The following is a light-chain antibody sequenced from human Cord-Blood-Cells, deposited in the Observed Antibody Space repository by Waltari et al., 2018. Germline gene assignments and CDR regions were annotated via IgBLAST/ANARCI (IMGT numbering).Light chain of an antibody. CDR1: QSVSSY. CDR3: QQRSNWLT. Sequence: ILLTQSPATPSLSPGERATLPCRASQSVSSYLAWYQQKPGQAPRLLIYDASNRATGIPARFSGSGSGTDFTLTISSLEPEDFAVYYCQQRSNWLTFGGGTKVEIK. V-gene: IGKV3-11*01. J-gene: IGKJ4*01. CDR2: DAS.